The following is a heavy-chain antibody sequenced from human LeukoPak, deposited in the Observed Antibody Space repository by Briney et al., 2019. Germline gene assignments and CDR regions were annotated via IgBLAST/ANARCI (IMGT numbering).Heavy chain of an antibody. Sequence: PGRSLRLSCAASGFIFSSYGMNWVSQAPGKGLEWVAVISYDGSNKYYADSVKGRFTISRDNSKNTLYLQMNSLRAEDTAVYYCTRDFDFSSAIWGQGTLVTVSS. D-gene: IGHD3-3*01. J-gene: IGHJ4*02. CDR1: GFIFSSYG. CDR2: ISYDGSNK. CDR3: TRDFDFSSAI. V-gene: IGHV3-30*03.